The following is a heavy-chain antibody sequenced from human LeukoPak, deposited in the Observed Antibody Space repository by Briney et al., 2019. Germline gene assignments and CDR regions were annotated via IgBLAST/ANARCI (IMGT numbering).Heavy chain of an antibody. Sequence: PGGSLRLSCVASGFSFSDYIMHWVRQAPGKGLEYVSAIRSDGSSTVYPNSVKGRFTISRDNSKNTLYLQMNSLRAEDTAVYYCAKGRLQIDYWGQGTLVTVSS. D-gene: IGHD4-11*01. CDR3: AKGRLQIDY. V-gene: IGHV3-64*04. J-gene: IGHJ4*02. CDR2: IRSDGSST. CDR1: GFSFSDYI.